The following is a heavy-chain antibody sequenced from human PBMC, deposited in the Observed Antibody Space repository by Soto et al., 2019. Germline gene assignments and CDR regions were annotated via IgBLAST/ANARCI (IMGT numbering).Heavy chain of an antibody. CDR2: ISYDGSNK. J-gene: IGHJ6*02. D-gene: IGHD3-10*01. Sequence: GGSLRLSCAASGFTFSSYAMHWVRQAPGKGLEWVAVISYDGSNKYYADSVKGRFTISRDNSKNTLYLQMNSLRAEDTAVYYCARDVEWFGVPPPLHHSYYGLHVRGQATTVTVSS. V-gene: IGHV3-30-3*01. CDR3: ARDVEWFGVPPPLHHSYYGLHV. CDR1: GFTFSSYA.